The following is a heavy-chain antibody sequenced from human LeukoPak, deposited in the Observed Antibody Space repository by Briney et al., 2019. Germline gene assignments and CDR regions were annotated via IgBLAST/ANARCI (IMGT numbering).Heavy chain of an antibody. V-gene: IGHV3-23*01. CDR3: ANLPPYPNDY. CDR1: GFTFSSYA. Sequence: GGSLRLSCAASGFTFSSYAITWVRQAPGKGLEWVSGISGSGGATYYADSVKGRFTISRDNSKNMLYLQMNSLRAEDTAVYYCANLPPYPNDYWGQGTLVTVSS. CDR2: ISGSGGAT. J-gene: IGHJ4*02.